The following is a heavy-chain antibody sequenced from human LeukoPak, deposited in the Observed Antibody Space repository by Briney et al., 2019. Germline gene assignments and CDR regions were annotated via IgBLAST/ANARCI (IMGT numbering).Heavy chain of an antibody. CDR1: GFIVNDHA. D-gene: IGHD1-26*01. V-gene: IGHV3-9*03. Sequence: GRSLTLSCVASGFIVNDHAMHWVRQAPGKGLEWVSGISWNSGNIDYADSVKGRFTISRDNAKNSLYLQMNSLRVEDMAFYYCAKGGVSGSYLFDYWGQGTLVTVSS. J-gene: IGHJ4*02. CDR3: AKGGVSGSYLFDY. CDR2: ISWNSGNI.